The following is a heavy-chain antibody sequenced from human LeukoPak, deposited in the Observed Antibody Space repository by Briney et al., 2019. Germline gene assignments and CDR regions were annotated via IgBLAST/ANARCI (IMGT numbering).Heavy chain of an antibody. Sequence: SVKVSCKASGYTFTGYHMHWVRQAPGQGLEWMGGIIPIFGTANYAQKFQGRVTITADESTSTAYMELSSLRSEDMAVYYCAEDSSGSYDAFDFWGQGTMVTVSS. J-gene: IGHJ3*01. CDR2: IIPIFGTA. D-gene: IGHD3-22*01. V-gene: IGHV1-69*13. CDR1: GYTFTGYH. CDR3: AEDSSGSYDAFDF.